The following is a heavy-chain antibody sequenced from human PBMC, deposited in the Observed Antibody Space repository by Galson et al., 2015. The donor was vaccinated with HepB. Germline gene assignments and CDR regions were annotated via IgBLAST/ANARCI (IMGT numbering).Heavy chain of an antibody. Sequence: SVKVSCKVSGYTLTGLSMHWVRQAPGKGLEWMGGFDPEDGETIYAQKFQGRVTMTEDTSTDTAYMELSSLRSEDTAVYYCATDPPISSHYGMDVWGQGTTVTVSS. J-gene: IGHJ6*02. CDR3: ATDPPISSHYGMDV. V-gene: IGHV1-24*01. CDR1: GYTLTGLS. CDR2: FDPEDGET. D-gene: IGHD6-19*01.